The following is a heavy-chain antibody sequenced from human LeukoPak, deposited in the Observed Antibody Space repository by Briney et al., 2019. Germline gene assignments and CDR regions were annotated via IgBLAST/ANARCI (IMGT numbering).Heavy chain of an antibody. CDR3: ARAVLRFLEWPDY. V-gene: IGHV3-11*01. CDR1: GFTFSDYY. CDR2: ISSSGSTI. J-gene: IGHJ4*02. D-gene: IGHD3-3*01. Sequence: GGSLTLSCAASGFTFSDYYMSWIRQAPGKGLEWVSYISSSGSTIYYADSVKGRFTISKDNAKNSLYLQMNSLRAEDTAVYYCARAVLRFLEWPDYWGQGTLVTVSS.